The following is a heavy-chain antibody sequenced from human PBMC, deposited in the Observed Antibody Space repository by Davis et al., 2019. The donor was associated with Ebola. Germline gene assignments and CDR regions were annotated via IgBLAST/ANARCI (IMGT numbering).Heavy chain of an antibody. CDR2: IYYSGST. CDR3: ARVDYYYYGMDV. V-gene: IGHV4-59*01. CDR1: GGSISSYY. Sequence: SETLSLTCTVSGGSISSYYWSWIRQPPGKGLEWIGYIYYSGSTNYNPSLKSRVTISVDTSKNQFSLKLSSVTAAGTAVYYCARVDYYYYGMDVWGQGTTVTVSS. J-gene: IGHJ6*02.